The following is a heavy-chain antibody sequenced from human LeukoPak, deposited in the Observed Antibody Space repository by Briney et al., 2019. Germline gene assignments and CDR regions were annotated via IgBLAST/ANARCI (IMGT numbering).Heavy chain of an antibody. J-gene: IGHJ4*02. CDR2: INPNSGGT. CDR3: ERSGQLDPLDY. Sequence: SVKVSCKASGYTFTGYYMHWVRQAPGQGLEWMGWINPNSGGTNYAQKFQGRVTMTRDTSSSTAYQELSRLRSGDTAVHPCERSGQLDPLDYWGTGNLVTVSS. CDR1: GYTFTGYY. D-gene: IGHD5-18*01. V-gene: IGHV1-2*02.